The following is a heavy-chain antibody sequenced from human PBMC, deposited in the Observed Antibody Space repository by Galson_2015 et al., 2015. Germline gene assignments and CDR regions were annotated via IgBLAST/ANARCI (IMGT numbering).Heavy chain of an antibody. V-gene: IGHV6-1*01. CDR2: TYYRSKWYN. Sequence: CAISGDSVSSNSAAWNRIRQSPSRGLEWLGRTYYRSKWYNDYAVSVKSRITINPDTSKNQFSLQLNSVTPEDTAVYYCARDLGSSWYYFDYWGQGTLVTVSS. CDR3: ARDLGSSWYYFDY. D-gene: IGHD6-13*01. CDR1: GDSVSSNSAA. J-gene: IGHJ4*02.